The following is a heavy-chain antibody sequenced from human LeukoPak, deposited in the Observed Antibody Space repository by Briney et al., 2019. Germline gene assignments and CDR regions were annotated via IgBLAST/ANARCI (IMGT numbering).Heavy chain of an antibody. V-gene: IGHV4-59*01. CDR3: AGTALVVAATHLDS. D-gene: IGHD2-15*01. CDR2: IYYSGST. J-gene: IGHJ4*02. CDR1: GGSISSYY. Sequence: SETLSLTCTVSGGSISSYYWSWIRQPPGKGLEWIGYIYYSGSTNYNPSLKSRVTISVDTSKNQFSLKLSSVTAADTAVYYCAGTALVVAATHLDSWGQGTLVSVFS.